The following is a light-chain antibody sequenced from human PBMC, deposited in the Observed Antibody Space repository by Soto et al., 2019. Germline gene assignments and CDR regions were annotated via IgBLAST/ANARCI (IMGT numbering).Light chain of an antibody. V-gene: IGLV2-14*01. Sequence: QSALTQPASVSGSPGQSITISCTGTSSDIGSNNYVSWFQQRPGKAPTLIIYDVSNRPSGVSTHFSGSKSGNTASLTISGLLHEDEAEYYCSSYTTTSRLFGGGTQLTVL. J-gene: IGLJ3*02. CDR1: SSDIGSNNY. CDR2: DVS. CDR3: SSYTTTSRL.